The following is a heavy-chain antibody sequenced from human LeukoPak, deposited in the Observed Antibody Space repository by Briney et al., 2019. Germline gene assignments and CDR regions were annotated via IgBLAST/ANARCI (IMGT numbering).Heavy chain of an antibody. Sequence: SETLSLTCIVSGYSISSGYYWGWFRQPPGKGLEWIGSIYHSGGTNYNPSLKGRVTISVDTSKNQFSLKLSSVTAADTAVYYCARVATVTTTLIRYYYYYYMDVWGKGTTVTVSS. CDR1: GYSISSGYY. CDR2: IYHSGGT. D-gene: IGHD4-11*01. J-gene: IGHJ6*03. CDR3: ARVATVTTTLIRYYYYYYMDV. V-gene: IGHV4-38-2*02.